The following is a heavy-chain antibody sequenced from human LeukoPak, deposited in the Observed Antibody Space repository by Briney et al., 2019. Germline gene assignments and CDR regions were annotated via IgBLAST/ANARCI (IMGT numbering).Heavy chain of an antibody. J-gene: IGHJ6*03. D-gene: IGHD3-10*01. V-gene: IGHV4-4*07. Sequence: SETLSLTCTVSGGPISSDYWSWIRQPAGKGLEWIGRIYTSGSTNYNPSLKSRVTMSVDTSKNQFSLKLSSVTAADTAVYYCASTRAYGSGSPWDMDVWGKGTTVTVSS. CDR2: IYTSGST. CDR3: ASTRAYGSGSPWDMDV. CDR1: GGPISSDY.